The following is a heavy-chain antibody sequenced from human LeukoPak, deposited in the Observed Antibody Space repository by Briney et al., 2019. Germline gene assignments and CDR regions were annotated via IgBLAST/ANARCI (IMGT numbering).Heavy chain of an antibody. CDR3: AKDSSGHFDY. CDR1: GFTFDDYA. Sequence: GGSLRLSCAASGFTFDDYAMHWVRQAPGKGLEWVSLISWDGGSTYYADSVKGRFTISRDNSKNSLYLQMNSLRAEDTAVYYCAKDSSGHFDYWGQGTLVTVSS. CDR2: ISWDGGST. J-gene: IGHJ4*02. D-gene: IGHD6-25*01. V-gene: IGHV3-43D*03.